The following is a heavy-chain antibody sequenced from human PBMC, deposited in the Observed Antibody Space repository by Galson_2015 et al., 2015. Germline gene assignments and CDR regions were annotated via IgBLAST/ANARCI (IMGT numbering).Heavy chain of an antibody. D-gene: IGHD1-26*01. CDR2: ISGSGGST. Sequence: SLRLSCAASGFTFSSYAMSWVRQAPGKGLEWVSAISGSGGSTYYADSVKGRFTISRDNSKNTLYLQMNSLRAEDTAVYYCAKPTSIVGATRYFDYWGQGTLVTVSS. CDR3: AKPTSIVGATRYFDY. J-gene: IGHJ4*02. V-gene: IGHV3-23*01. CDR1: GFTFSSYA.